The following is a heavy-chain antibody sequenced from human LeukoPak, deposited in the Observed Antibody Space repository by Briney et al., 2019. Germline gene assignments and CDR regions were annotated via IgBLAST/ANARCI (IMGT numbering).Heavy chain of an antibody. CDR2: ISSSGTTI. Sequence: GGSLRLSCAASGFFFRSYEMNWVRPAPGKGLEWVSYISSSGTTIYYADSVKGRFTISRDNTNNALYLQMNSLRAEDTAVYYCVRLRDYGGNSDGFDIWGQGTMVTVSS. D-gene: IGHD4-23*01. CDR1: GFFFRSYE. CDR3: VRLRDYGGNSDGFDI. V-gene: IGHV3-48*03. J-gene: IGHJ3*02.